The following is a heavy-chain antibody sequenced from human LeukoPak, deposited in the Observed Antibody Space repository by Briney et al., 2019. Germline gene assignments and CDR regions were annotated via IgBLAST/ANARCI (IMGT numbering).Heavy chain of an antibody. J-gene: IGHJ4*02. Sequence: SSETLSLTCAVYGGSFSGYYWSWIRQPPGKGLEWIGEINHSGSTNYNPSLKSRVTISVDTSKNQFSLKLSSVTAADTAVYYCARARGWYSVFRNDYWGQGTLVTVSS. V-gene: IGHV4-34*01. CDR3: ARARGWYSVFRNDY. CDR1: GGSFSGYY. D-gene: IGHD6-19*01. CDR2: INHSGST.